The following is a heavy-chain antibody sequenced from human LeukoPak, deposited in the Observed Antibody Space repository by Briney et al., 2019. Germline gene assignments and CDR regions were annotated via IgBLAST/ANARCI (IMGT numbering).Heavy chain of an antibody. Sequence: GRPLRLSCAGSGFIFNNYAMHWVRQPPGKGLEWVSGISWNSGSIDYADSVKGRFTISRDNAKNSLYLQMNSLRVEDTAFYYCAKDNRRHYTSGPNPDSLHWGQGALVTVSS. V-gene: IGHV3-9*01. CDR1: GFIFNNYA. D-gene: IGHD6-19*01. CDR3: AKDNRRHYTSGPNPDSLH. CDR2: ISWNSGSI. J-gene: IGHJ4*02.